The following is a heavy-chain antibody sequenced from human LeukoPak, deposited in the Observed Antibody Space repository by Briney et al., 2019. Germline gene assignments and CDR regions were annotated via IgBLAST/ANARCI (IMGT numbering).Heavy chain of an antibody. Sequence: SETLSLTCTVSGYSISSGYYWGWIRQPPGKGLEWIGSIYHSGSTYYNPSLKSRVTISVDTSKNQFSLKLSSVTAADTAVYYCARVYRYYYYYYYMDVSGKGTTVTVSS. CDR2: IYHSGST. V-gene: IGHV4-38-2*02. CDR1: GYSISSGYY. J-gene: IGHJ6*03. CDR3: ARVYRYYYYYYYMDV. D-gene: IGHD1-14*01.